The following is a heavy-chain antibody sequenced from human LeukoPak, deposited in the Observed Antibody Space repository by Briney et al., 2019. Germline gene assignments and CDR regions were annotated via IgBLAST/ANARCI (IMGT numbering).Heavy chain of an antibody. CDR3: AKDRGTMIVALFDY. CDR2: ISGSGGST. CDR1: GFTFSSYG. D-gene: IGHD3-22*01. V-gene: IGHV3-23*01. Sequence: TGGSLRLSCAASGFTFSSYGMHWVRQAPGKGLEWVSAISGSGGSTYYADSVKGRFTISRDNSKNTLYLQMNSLRAEDTAVYYCAKDRGTMIVALFDYWGQGTLVTVSS. J-gene: IGHJ4*02.